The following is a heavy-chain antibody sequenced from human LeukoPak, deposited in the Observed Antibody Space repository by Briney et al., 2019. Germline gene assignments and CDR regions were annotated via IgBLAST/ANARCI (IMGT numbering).Heavy chain of an antibody. Sequence: GASVKVSCKASGYTFTGYYMHWVRQAPGQGLEWMGWINPNSGGTNYAQKFQGRVTMARDTSISTAYMELSRLRSDDTAVYYCARAGNSRGYSGYGSFDYWGQGTLVTVSS. V-gene: IGHV1-2*02. CDR2: INPNSGGT. CDR1: GYTFTGYY. D-gene: IGHD5-12*01. CDR3: ARAGNSRGYSGYGSFDY. J-gene: IGHJ4*02.